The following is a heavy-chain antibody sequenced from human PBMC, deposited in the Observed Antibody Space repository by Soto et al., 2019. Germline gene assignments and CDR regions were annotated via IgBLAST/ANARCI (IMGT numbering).Heavy chain of an antibody. CDR2: IIPIFGTA. CDR1: GGTFSSYA. J-gene: IGHJ6*02. D-gene: IGHD1-1*01. Sequence: QVQLVQSGAEVKKPGSSVKVSCKASGGTFSSYAIIWVRQAPGPGLEWMGGIIPIFGTANYAQKFQGRVTITADESTSTAYMERSSLRSEDTAVYYCAREGGTTLNYYGMDVWGQGTTVTVSS. CDR3: AREGGTTLNYYGMDV. V-gene: IGHV1-69*01.